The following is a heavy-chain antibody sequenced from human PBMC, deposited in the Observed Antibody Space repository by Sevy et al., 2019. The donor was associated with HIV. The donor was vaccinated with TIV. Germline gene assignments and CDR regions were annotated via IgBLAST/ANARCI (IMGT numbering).Heavy chain of an antibody. CDR2: ISSVSTVI. V-gene: IGHV3-21*01. Sequence: GGSLRLSCAASGFSLNSYDMNWVRQAPGKGLEWVSSISSVSTVIYYGDSVRGRFSISRDNAKKSLYLQMNNLRVEDTAVYYCARVVGYVSRNYYKYYYDLDVWGQGTTVTVSS. CDR1: GFSLNSYD. D-gene: IGHD3-10*01. CDR3: ARVVGYVSRNYYKYYYDLDV. J-gene: IGHJ6*02.